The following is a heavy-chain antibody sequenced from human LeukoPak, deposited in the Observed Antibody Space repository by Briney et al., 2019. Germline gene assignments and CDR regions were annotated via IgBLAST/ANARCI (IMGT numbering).Heavy chain of an antibody. Sequence: SETLSLTCAVYGGSFSGYYWSWIRQPPGKGLEWIGEINHSGSTNYNPSLKSRVTISVDTSKNQFSLKLSSVTAADTAVYYCARGWSAESRDYWGQGTLVTVSS. CDR1: GGSFSGYY. CDR2: INHSGST. J-gene: IGHJ4*02. CDR3: ARGWSAESRDY. D-gene: IGHD1-14*01. V-gene: IGHV4-34*01.